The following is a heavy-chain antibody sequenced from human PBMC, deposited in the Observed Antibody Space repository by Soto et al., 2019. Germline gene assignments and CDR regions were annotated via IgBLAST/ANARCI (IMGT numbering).Heavy chain of an antibody. CDR1: GFSLSTSGVG. J-gene: IGHJ6*02. CDR3: AHFSVTTFGPPRPYYYYGMDV. V-gene: IGHV2-5*01. CDR2: IYWNDDK. Sequence: SGPTLVNPTQTLTLTCTFSGFSLSTSGVGVGWIRQPPGKALEWLALIYWNDDKRYSPSLKSRLTITKHTSKKQVVLTMPNKHPVDTATYYCAHFSVTTFGPPRPYYYYGMDVWGQGTTVNVSS. D-gene: IGHD3-3*01.